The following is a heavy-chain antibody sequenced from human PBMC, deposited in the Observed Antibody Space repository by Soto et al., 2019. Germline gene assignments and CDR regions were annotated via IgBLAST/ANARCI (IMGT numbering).Heavy chain of an antibody. CDR3: AKARPRRTSGYVFDY. V-gene: IGHV3-23*01. Sequence: EVQLLESGGKLVQPGGSLTLSCAASGFTFSTYAMAWVRQAPGKGLEWVSGVSASGLNTDYADPVKGRFYISRDNSKNTVSLHMNSLSAEATALYYCAKARPRRTSGYVFDYWGQGTPVTVSS. J-gene: IGHJ4*02. CDR2: VSASGLNT. D-gene: IGHD5-18*01. CDR1: GFTFSTYA.